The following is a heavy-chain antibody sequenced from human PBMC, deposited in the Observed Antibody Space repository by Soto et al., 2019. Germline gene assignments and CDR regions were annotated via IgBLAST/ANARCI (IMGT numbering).Heavy chain of an antibody. Sequence: EVQLVESGGTVIQPGESLRLSCAASGLNVNTNYMTWVRQAPGKGLEWLSIIHGGGNKFYSDAVKGRFTISRDTSKNTVYLHMSSLTVDDTAVYYCASGPTLAARLGWNYFDPWGQGTLVTVSS. V-gene: IGHV3-53*01. CDR1: GLNVNTNY. J-gene: IGHJ5*02. CDR3: ASGPTLAARLGWNYFDP. D-gene: IGHD6-6*01. CDR2: IHGGGNK.